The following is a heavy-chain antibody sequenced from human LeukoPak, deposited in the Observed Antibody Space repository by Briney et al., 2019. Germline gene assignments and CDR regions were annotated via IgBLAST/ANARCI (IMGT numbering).Heavy chain of an antibody. V-gene: IGHV3-30-3*01. CDR1: GFTFSSYA. CDR3: ARGPNTIFGVVYYYYYGMDV. D-gene: IGHD3-3*01. CDR2: ISYDGSNK. Sequence: GRSLRLSCAASGFTFSSYAMHWVRQAPGKGLEWVAVISYDGSNKYYADSVKGRFTISRDNSKNTLYLQMNSLRAEDTAVYYCARGPNTIFGVVYYYYYGMDVWGQGTTVTVSS. J-gene: IGHJ6*02.